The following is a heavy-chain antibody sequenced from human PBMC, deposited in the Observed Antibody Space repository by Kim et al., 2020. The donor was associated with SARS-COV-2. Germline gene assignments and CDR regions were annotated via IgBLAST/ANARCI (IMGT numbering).Heavy chain of an antibody. J-gene: IGHJ5*02. V-gene: IGHV1-2*02. CDR2: INPNNGEA. Sequence: ASVKVSCKTSGYPFIGYYIHWARQAPGQGLEWMGWINPNNGEAAYAQRFKGRVTLTRDTSTSTAYLELSSLRSDDTAVYYCARGGNSGDYRWADPWARG. CDR1: GYPFIGYY. CDR3: ARGGNSGDYRWADP. D-gene: IGHD6-19*01.